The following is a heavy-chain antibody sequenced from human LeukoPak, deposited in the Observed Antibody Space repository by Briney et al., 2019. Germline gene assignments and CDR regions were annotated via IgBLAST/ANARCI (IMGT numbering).Heavy chain of an antibody. D-gene: IGHD6-19*01. V-gene: IGHV4-39*07. CDR2: IYYSGST. CDR1: GGSISSSSYY. J-gene: IGHJ4*02. Sequence: SETLSLTCTVSGGSISSSSYYWGWIRQPPGKGLEWIGSIYYSGSTYYNPSLKSRVTMSVDTSKNQFSLKLSSVTAADTAVYYCARYYSSGWYYFDYWGQGTLVTVSS. CDR3: ARYYSSGWYYFDY.